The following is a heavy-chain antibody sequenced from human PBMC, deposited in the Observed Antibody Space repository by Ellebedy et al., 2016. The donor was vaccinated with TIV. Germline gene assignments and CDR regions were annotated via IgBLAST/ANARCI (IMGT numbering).Heavy chain of an antibody. Sequence: SETLSLTCAVYGGSFSGYYWSWIRQPPGKGLEWIGEINHSGSTNYNPSLKSRVTISVDTSKNQFSLKLSSVTAADTAVYYCARGRAGHIRLWFGGGLNWFDPWGQGTLVTVSS. D-gene: IGHD3-10*01. CDR3: ARGRAGHIRLWFGGGLNWFDP. J-gene: IGHJ5*02. CDR1: GGSFSGYY. CDR2: INHSGST. V-gene: IGHV4-34*01.